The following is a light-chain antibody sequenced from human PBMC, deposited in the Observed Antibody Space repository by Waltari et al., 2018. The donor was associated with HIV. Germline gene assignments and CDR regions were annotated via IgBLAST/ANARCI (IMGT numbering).Light chain of an antibody. CDR3: QQRSNWPPELS. Sequence: EIVLTQSPVTLSMSPGDSATLSCRASQRVSSYLSWYQQKPGQAPRLLIYDASNRATGIPARFSGSGSGTEFTLTISSLEPEDSAVYYCQQRSNWPPELSFGGGTKVEIK. CDR2: DAS. J-gene: IGKJ4*01. V-gene: IGKV3-11*01. CDR1: QRVSSY.